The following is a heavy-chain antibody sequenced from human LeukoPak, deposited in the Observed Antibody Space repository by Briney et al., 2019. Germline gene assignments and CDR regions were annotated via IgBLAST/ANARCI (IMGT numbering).Heavy chain of an antibody. V-gene: IGHV3-23*01. J-gene: IGHJ6*02. CDR3: ARLRSYGYYYDGMDV. Sequence: GGSLRLSCAASGFTFSSYAMSWVRQAPGKGLEWVSAISGSGGGTYYADSVKGRFTISRDNSKNTLYLQMNSLRAEDTAVYYCARLRSYGYYYDGMDVWAKGPRSPSP. CDR1: GFTFSSYA. D-gene: IGHD3-16*01. CDR2: ISGSGGGT.